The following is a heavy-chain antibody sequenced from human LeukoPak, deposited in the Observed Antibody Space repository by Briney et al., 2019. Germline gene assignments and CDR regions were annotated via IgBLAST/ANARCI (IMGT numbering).Heavy chain of an antibody. J-gene: IGHJ4*02. D-gene: IGHD6-13*01. Sequence: GGSLRLSCAASGFTFSSYSMNWVRQAPGKGLEWVAVISYDGSNKYYADSVKGRFTISRDNSKNTLYLQMNSLRAEDTAVYYCARAKQLVEYFDYWGQGTLVTVSS. CDR2: ISYDGSNK. V-gene: IGHV3-30*03. CDR3: ARAKQLVEYFDY. CDR1: GFTFSSYS.